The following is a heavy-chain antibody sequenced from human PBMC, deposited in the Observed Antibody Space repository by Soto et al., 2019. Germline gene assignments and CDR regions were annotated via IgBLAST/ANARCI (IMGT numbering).Heavy chain of an antibody. V-gene: IGHV1-18*01. D-gene: IGHD6-13*01. J-gene: IGHJ4*02. CDR1: GYTVTSYG. CDR2: ISAFNGNT. Sequence: QVQLVQSGAEVKKPGASVKVSCKASGYTVTSYGISWVRQAAGQGLEWMGWISAFNGNTKYVQKFQGRVTMTTDTSTSTAYMELRSLRSDDTAVYYCARDAAAGLNDYWGQGTLVTVSS. CDR3: ARDAAAGLNDY.